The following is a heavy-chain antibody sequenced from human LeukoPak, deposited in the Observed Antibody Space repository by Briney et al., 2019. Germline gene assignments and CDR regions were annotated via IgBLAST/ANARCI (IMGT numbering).Heavy chain of an antibody. V-gene: IGHV4-34*01. D-gene: IGHD3-10*01. Sequence: SETLSLTCAVYGGSFSGYYWSWIRQPPGKGLEWIGEINHSGSTNYNPSLKSRVTISADTSKNQYFLKLTSVTAADTAVYYCARRFLDVWGKGTTVTISS. J-gene: IGHJ6*04. CDR2: INHSGST. CDR1: GGSFSGYY. CDR3: ARRFLDV.